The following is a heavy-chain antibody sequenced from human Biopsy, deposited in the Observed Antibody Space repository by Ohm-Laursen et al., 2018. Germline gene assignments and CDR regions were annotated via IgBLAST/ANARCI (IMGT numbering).Heavy chain of an antibody. Sequence: SETLSLTWTVSGGSFTGHYWTWIRQPPGKGLEWIGDVYYSGSTNRNPSLKSRVTILVDTSKNQFSLKLNSVTAADTAVYYCGRREVVITHDAFDTWGQGTMVTVSS. D-gene: IGHD3-22*01. CDR3: GRREVVITHDAFDT. CDR1: GGSFTGHY. V-gene: IGHV4-59*08. CDR2: VYYSGST. J-gene: IGHJ3*02.